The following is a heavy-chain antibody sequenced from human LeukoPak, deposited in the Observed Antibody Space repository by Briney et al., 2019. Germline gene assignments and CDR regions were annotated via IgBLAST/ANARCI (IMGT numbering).Heavy chain of an antibody. CDR1: GFTFSSYG. Sequence: GGSQRLSCATSGFTFSSYGMHWVRQAPGKGLEWVAFIRNDGSTKYFADSVKGRFTISRDNSKNTLYLQMNSLRAEDTAVYYCAKTHSSSWGIFDYWGQGTLVTVSS. V-gene: IGHV3-30*02. CDR3: AKTHSSSWGIFDY. CDR2: IRNDGSTK. J-gene: IGHJ4*02. D-gene: IGHD6-13*01.